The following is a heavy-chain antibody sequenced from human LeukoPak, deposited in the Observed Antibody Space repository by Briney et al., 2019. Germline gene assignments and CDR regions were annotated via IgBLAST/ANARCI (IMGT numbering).Heavy chain of an antibody. V-gene: IGHV3-23*01. Sequence: GGSLRLSCAASGFTFSSYAMSWVRQAPGKGLEWVSAISGSGGSTYYADSVKGRFTISRDNSKNTLYLQMNSLRAEDTAVYYCAKVSLQYYYDSSGYRRGAYYYGMDVWGQGTMVTVSS. CDR2: ISGSGGST. CDR1: GFTFSSYA. J-gene: IGHJ6*02. CDR3: AKVSLQYYYDSSGYRRGAYYYGMDV. D-gene: IGHD3-22*01.